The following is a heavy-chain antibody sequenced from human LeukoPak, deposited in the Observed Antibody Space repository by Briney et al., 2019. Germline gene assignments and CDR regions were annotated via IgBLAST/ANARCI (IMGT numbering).Heavy chain of an antibody. Sequence: PSETLSLTCAVSGYSISSASYWGWIRQPPGKGLEWIGNIYHSGSPYYNPSLKSRVTISVETSKNQFSLKLSSVTAADTAVYYCARPISSQGYFGVVIDWGQGTLVTVSS. CDR1: GYSISSASY. CDR3: ARPISSQGYFGVVID. V-gene: IGHV4-38-2*01. CDR2: IYHSGSP. J-gene: IGHJ4*02. D-gene: IGHD3-3*01.